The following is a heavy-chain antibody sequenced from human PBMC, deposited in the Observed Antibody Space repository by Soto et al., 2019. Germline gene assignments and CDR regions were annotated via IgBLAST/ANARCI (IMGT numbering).Heavy chain of an antibody. CDR1: GYTFTASG. Sequence: QVQFVQSGPEVQKPGASLKVSCKDSGYTFTASGISWVRQSPGQGLEWMGWTSIYNGHTEYSPKILGRVVMTTDTSADTAYLELKSLRPDDAALYYCARWDDYGASDQYHFDQWGQGTLVTVSS. J-gene: IGHJ4*02. CDR3: ARWDDYGASDQYHFDQ. V-gene: IGHV1-18*01. CDR2: TSIYNGHT. D-gene: IGHD4-17*01.